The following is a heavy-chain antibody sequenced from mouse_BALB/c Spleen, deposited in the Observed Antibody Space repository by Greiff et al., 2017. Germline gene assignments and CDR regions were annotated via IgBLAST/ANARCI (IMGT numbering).Heavy chain of an antibody. CDR3: ARERYDYLDY. CDR2: INPDSSTI. V-gene: IGHV4-1*02. CDR1: GFDFSRYW. J-gene: IGHJ2*01. Sequence: EVKLMESGGGLVQPGGSLKLSCAASGFDFSRYWMSWVRQAPGKGLEWIGEINPDSSTINYTPSLKDKFIISRDNAKNTLYLQMSKVRSEDTALYYCARERYDYLDYWGQGTTLTVSS. D-gene: IGHD2-3*01.